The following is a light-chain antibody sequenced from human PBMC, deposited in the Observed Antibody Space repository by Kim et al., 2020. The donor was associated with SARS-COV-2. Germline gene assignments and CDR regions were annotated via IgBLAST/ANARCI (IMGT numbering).Light chain of an antibody. CDR2: GAS. CDR1: QSVSNN. Sequence: SRGERTTRSCRASQSVSNNLAWYQHKPGQPPRLLIYGASTRATGVPARFSGSGSGTDFTLTVSSLQSEDFAVYYCHHYNDWPPGDTFGQGTKLEI. CDR3: HHYNDWPPGDT. V-gene: IGKV3-15*01. J-gene: IGKJ2*01.